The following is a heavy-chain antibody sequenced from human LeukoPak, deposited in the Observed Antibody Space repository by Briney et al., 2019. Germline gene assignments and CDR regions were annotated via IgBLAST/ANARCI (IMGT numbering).Heavy chain of an antibody. Sequence: SETLSLTCTVSGGSISSYYWSWIRQPAGKGLEWIERIYTSGSANYNPSLKSRVTMSVDTSKNQFSLKLSSVTAADTAVYYCARALPGYSYGSYYFDYWGQGTLVTVSS. D-gene: IGHD5-18*01. CDR2: IYTSGSA. V-gene: IGHV4-4*07. CDR3: ARALPGYSYGSYYFDY. J-gene: IGHJ4*02. CDR1: GGSISSYY.